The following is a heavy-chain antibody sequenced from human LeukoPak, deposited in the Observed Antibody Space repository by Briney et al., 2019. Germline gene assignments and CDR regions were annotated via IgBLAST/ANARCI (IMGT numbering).Heavy chain of an antibody. CDR1: GYIISSYY. CDR2: ISPSGGGT. V-gene: IGHV1-46*01. Sequence: GASVKVSCKASGYIISSYYIHWVRQVPGQGLEWMGIISPSGGGTSYAQRFQGRVSVARDTSTNTVYMELSGLRSEDTAIYYCARCYSGYDYGPVYWGQGTLVTVSS. CDR3: ARCYSGYDYGPVY. J-gene: IGHJ4*02. D-gene: IGHD5-12*01.